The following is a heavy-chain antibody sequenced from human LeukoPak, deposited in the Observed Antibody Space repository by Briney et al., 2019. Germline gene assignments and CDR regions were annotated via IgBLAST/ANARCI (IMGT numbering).Heavy chain of an antibody. J-gene: IGHJ6*02. D-gene: IGHD6-19*01. Sequence: SETLSLTCSVSGGSVNRYYWSWIRQPPGKGLEWIGYIYYSGSTNYNPSLKSRVTISVDTSKNQFSLKLSSLTAADTAVYYCARHKDSSSWRSFYYGMDVWGQGTTVTVSS. CDR1: GGSVNRYY. V-gene: IGHV4-59*08. CDR2: IYYSGST. CDR3: ARHKDSSSWRSFYYGMDV.